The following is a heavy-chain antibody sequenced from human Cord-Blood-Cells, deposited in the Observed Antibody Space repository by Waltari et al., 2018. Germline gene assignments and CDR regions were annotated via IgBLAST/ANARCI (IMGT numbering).Heavy chain of an antibody. CDR2: IKHSGST. V-gene: IGHV4-34*01. J-gene: IGHJ6*02. Sequence: QVPLQQWGAGLLKPSETLSLPCAVYGGLFSGYYWSWTRPPPGKGLEWIGEIKHSGSTNYTPSLNSRVTISVDRSKNQFSLKLTSVTAANTAVYSCARARKRRLFYYGMDVWGQGTTVTVSS. CDR1: GGLFSGYY. CDR3: ARARKRRLFYYGMDV. D-gene: IGHD2-15*01.